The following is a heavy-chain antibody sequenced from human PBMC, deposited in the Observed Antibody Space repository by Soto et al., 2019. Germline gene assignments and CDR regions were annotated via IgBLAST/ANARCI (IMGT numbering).Heavy chain of an antibody. CDR2: IKEDGSEE. Sequence: QLVESGGGLVQPGGSLRLSCATSGFTFNTYWMTWVRQAPGKGLEWVANIKEDGSEENYVDSVKGRFTISRDNGKTSLFLQMNRLRREDSAVYYCVRSFSFDWLLFTLDYWGQGTLVSVSS. CDR1: GFTFNTYW. V-gene: IGHV3-7*01. CDR3: VRSFSFDWLLFTLDY. J-gene: IGHJ4*02. D-gene: IGHD3-9*01.